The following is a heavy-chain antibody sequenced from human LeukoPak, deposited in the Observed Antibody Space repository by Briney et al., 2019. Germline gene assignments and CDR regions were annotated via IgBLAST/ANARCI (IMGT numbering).Heavy chain of an antibody. Sequence: PGGSLRLSCAASGFTFSSYTMNWVRQAPGKGLEWVSYISGSSSTIYYADSVKGRFTISRDNAKNSLYLQMNSLRDEDTAVYYCARNPAGIGDYWGQGTLVTVSS. CDR2: ISGSSSTI. D-gene: IGHD1-26*01. CDR3: ARNPAGIGDY. V-gene: IGHV3-48*02. CDR1: GFTFSSYT. J-gene: IGHJ4*02.